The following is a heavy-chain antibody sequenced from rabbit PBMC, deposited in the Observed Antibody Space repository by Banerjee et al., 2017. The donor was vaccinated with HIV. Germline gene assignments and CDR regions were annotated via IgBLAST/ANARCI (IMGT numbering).Heavy chain of an antibody. CDR1: GFSFSSYYY. Sequence: QAQLEDSGGELVKPEGSLTLSSAASGFSFSSYYYMCWVRQAPGKGLEWIGCIVAGSGGSTYYASWAKGRFTISKTASTTVTLQMASLTAADTAAYFCARAGGFENYFNLWGPGTLVTVS. CDR2: IVAGSGGST. CDR3: ARAGGFENYFNL. J-gene: IGHJ4*01. V-gene: IGHV1S45*01. D-gene: IGHD1-1*01.